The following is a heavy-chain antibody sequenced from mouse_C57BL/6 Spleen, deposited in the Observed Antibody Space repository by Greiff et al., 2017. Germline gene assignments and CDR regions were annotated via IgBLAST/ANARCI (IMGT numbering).Heavy chain of an antibody. CDR3: ARWEGQGAY. D-gene: IGHD4-1*01. Sequence: QVQLQQSGAELARPGASVKLSCKASGYTFTSYGISWVKQRTGQGLEWIGEIYPRSGNTYYNEKFKGKATLTADKSSSTAYMELRSLTSEDSAVYFCARWEGQGAYWGQGTLVTVSA. CDR2: IYPRSGNT. CDR1: GYTFTSYG. V-gene: IGHV1-81*01. J-gene: IGHJ3*01.